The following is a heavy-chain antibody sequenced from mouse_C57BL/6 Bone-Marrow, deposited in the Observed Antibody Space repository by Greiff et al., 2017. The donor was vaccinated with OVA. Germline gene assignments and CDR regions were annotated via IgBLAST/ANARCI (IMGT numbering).Heavy chain of an antibody. D-gene: IGHD2-1*01. CDR2: IYPGSGST. J-gene: IGHJ1*03. V-gene: IGHV1-55*01. Sequence: QVHVKQPGAELVKPGASVKMSCKASGYTFTSYWITWVKQRPGQGLEWIGDIYPGSGSTNYNEKFKSKATLTVDTSSSTAYMQLSSLTSEDSAVYYCARNGDGNYHWYFDVWGTGTTVTVSS. CDR3: ARNGDGNYHWYFDV. CDR1: GYTFTSYW.